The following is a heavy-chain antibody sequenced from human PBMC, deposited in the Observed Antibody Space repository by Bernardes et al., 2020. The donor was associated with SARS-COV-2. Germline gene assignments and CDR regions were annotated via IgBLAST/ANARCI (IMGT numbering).Heavy chain of an antibody. J-gene: IGHJ4*02. CDR2: ISWNSGSI. CDR1: GFIFDDYV. Sequence: GGSLRLSCAASGFIFDDYVMHWVRQAPGKGLEWVSGISWNSGSIGYADSVKGRFTISRDNAKNSLYLQMNSLRAEDTALYYCAKVAAAAGELDYWGQGTLVTVSS. CDR3: AKVAAAAGELDY. V-gene: IGHV3-9*01. D-gene: IGHD6-13*01.